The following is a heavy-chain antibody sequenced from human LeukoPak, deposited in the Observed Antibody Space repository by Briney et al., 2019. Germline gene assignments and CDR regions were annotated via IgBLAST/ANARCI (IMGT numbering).Heavy chain of an antibody. V-gene: IGHV1-18*01. CDR2: ISAYNGNT. CDR3: ARVLDTYYYDSSGRSELDY. Sequence: ASVKVSCKASGYTFTSYGISWVRQAPGQGLEWMGWISAYNGNTNYAQKLQGRVTMTTDTSTSTAYMELRSLRSDDTAAYYCARVLDTYYYDSSGRSELDYWGQGTLVTVSS. D-gene: IGHD3-22*01. CDR1: GYTFTSYG. J-gene: IGHJ4*02.